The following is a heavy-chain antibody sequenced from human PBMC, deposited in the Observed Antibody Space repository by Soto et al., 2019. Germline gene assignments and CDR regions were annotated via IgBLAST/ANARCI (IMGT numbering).Heavy chain of an antibody. CDR3: ARGPSEFIVVGHYYGMDV. Sequence: QAQLQQWGAGLLEPSETLSLTCAVYGGSFRGYYWTWIRQAPGKGLEWIGEINLSGSTNYNPSLKSRVTISLDTSKNQFSLKLSSVTAADTAMYFCARGPSEFIVVGHYYGMDVWGQGTTVTVSS. D-gene: IGHD2-21*01. V-gene: IGHV4-34*01. CDR1: GGSFRGYY. CDR2: INLSGST. J-gene: IGHJ6*02.